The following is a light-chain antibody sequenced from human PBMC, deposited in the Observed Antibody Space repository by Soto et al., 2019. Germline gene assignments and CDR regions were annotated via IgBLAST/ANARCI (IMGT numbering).Light chain of an antibody. CDR2: EGN. J-gene: IGLJ1*01. V-gene: IGLV2-23*01. CDR3: CSYVGARTYV. CDR1: VSDVGTFGP. Sequence: QSVLTQPASVSGSPGQSITISCTGSVSDVGTFGPVSWYQQHPGQVPKLIIYEGNRRPSGVSGRFYGSKSGNTASLTISGLQAEDEADYYCCSYVGARTYVFGSGTKVTVL.